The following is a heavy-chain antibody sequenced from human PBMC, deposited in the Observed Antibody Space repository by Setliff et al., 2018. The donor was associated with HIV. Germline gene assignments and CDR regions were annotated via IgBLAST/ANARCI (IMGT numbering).Heavy chain of an antibody. CDR2: VYSSGNT. Sequence: PSETLSLTCIVSGASISSQYWSWIRQPAGKGLEWIGRVYSSGNTNYNPSFKSRVTMSVDMSKNQFSLKLGSVTAADTAIYYCARHKTHDYDGNSVYFDFWGQGILVTVSS. D-gene: IGHD4-17*01. CDR1: GASISSQY. CDR3: ARHKTHDYDGNSVYFDF. V-gene: IGHV4-4*07. J-gene: IGHJ4*02.